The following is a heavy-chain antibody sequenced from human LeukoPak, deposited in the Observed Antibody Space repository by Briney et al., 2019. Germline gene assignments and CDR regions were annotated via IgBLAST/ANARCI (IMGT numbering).Heavy chain of an antibody. CDR3: ARGTGLIDY. V-gene: IGHV3-74*01. D-gene: IGHD2-8*02. CDR1: GFTFSSYG. CDR2: IVSDGSST. Sequence: GRSLRLSCAASGFTFSSYGMHWVRQAPGKGLVWVSRIVSDGSSTSNADSVKGRFTISRDNAKNTLYLQMNSLRAEDTAVYYCARGTGLIDYWGQGTLVTVSS. J-gene: IGHJ4*02.